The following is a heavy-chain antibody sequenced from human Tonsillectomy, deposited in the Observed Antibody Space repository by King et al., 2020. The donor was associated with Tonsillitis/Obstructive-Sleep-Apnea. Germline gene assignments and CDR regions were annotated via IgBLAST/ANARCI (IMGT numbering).Heavy chain of an antibody. J-gene: IGHJ3*02. CDR3: ARGGVRDAVDM. V-gene: IGHV4-59*01. D-gene: IGHD1-1*01. Sequence: VQLQESGPGLVKPSETLSLTCTVPGGSISSYYWSWIRQPPGKGLESIGYIYYSGSTNYNPSLKSRVTISVDTSKNQFSLKLTSVTAADTAVYYCARGGVRDAVDMWGQGTMVTVSS. CDR1: GGSISSYY. CDR2: IYYSGST.